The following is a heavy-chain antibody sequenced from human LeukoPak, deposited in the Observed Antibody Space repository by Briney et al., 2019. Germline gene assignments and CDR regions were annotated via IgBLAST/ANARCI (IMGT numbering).Heavy chain of an antibody. CDR1: GGTFSSYA. D-gene: IGHD6-19*01. CDR2: IIPILGIA. J-gene: IGHJ4*02. V-gene: IGHV1-69*04. Sequence: SVTVSCKASGGTFSSYAISWVRQAPGQGLEWMGRIIPILGIANYAQKFQGRVTITADESTSTAYMELSSLRSEDTAVYYCARGISGSDYWGKGTLLTVSS. CDR3: ARGISGSDY.